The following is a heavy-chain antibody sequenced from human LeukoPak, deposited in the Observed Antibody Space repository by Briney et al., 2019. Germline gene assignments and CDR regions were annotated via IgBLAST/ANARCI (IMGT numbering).Heavy chain of an antibody. CDR2: IYSGGST. Sequence: GGSLRLSRAASGFTVSSTYMSWVRQAPGKGLEWVSIIYSGGSTYYADSVKGRFTISRDNSKNTLYLQMNSLRAEDTAFYYCARDAATGHDAFDIWGQGTMVTVSS. J-gene: IGHJ3*02. CDR3: ARDAATGHDAFDI. CDR1: GFTVSSTY. D-gene: IGHD4-17*01. V-gene: IGHV3-53*01.